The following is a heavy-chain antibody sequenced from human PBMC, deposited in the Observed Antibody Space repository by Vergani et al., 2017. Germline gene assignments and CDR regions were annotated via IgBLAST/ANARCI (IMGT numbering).Heavy chain of an antibody. CDR1: GFTVSSNY. CDR3: ARDYLSSGATGYFDY. D-gene: IGHD6-19*01. CDR2: IYSGGSP. Sequence: EVQLVETGGGLIQPGGSLRLSCAASGFTVSSNYMSWVRQAPGKGLEWVSVIYSGGSPYYADSVKGRFTISRDNSKNTLYLQMNSLRAEDTAVYYCARDYLSSGATGYFDYWGEGTLVTVSS. J-gene: IGHJ4*02. V-gene: IGHV3-53*02.